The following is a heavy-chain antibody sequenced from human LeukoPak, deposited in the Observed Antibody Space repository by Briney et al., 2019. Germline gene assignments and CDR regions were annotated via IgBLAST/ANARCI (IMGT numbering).Heavy chain of an antibody. D-gene: IGHD6-6*01. J-gene: IGHJ5*02. CDR2: INPNSGGT. V-gene: IGHV1-2*02. CDR3: ARDYSSIAASLGFDP. Sequence: GASVTVSCRASGYTFTGYYMHWVRQAPGQGLEWMGWINPNSGGTNYAQKFQGRVTMTRDTSISTAYMELSRLRSDDTAVYYCARDYSSIAASLGFDPWGQGTLVTVSS. CDR1: GYTFTGYY.